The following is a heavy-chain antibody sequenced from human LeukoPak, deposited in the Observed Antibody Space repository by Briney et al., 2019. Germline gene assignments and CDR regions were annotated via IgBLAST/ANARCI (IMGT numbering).Heavy chain of an antibody. CDR3: ARERGGNDYSNIGYYYYYMDV. Sequence: ASVKVSCKASGYTFTGYYMHWVRQAPGHGLEWMGWINPNSGGTNYAQKFQGRVTMTRDTSISTAYMELSRLRSDDTAVYFCARERGGNDYSNIGYYYYYMDVWGKGTTVTVSS. D-gene: IGHD4-11*01. V-gene: IGHV1-2*02. CDR2: INPNSGGT. J-gene: IGHJ6*03. CDR1: GYTFTGYY.